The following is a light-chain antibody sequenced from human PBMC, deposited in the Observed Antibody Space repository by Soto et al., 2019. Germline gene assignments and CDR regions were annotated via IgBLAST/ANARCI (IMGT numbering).Light chain of an antibody. V-gene: IGLV2-14*01. CDR2: EVS. CDR3: NSYTSSSTLV. J-gene: IGLJ3*02. Sequence: QSVLTQPASVSGSPGQSITISCTGTSSDVGAYNYVSWYQQHPGRAPKLMIYEVSNRPSGVSNRFSGSKSGNTASLTISGLQAEDEADYYCNSYTSSSTLVFGGGTKLTVL. CDR1: SSDVGAYNY.